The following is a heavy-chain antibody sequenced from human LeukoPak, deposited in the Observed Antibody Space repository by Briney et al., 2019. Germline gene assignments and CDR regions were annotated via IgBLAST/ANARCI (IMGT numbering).Heavy chain of an antibody. Sequence: GGCLRLSCAASGFTVSSNYMSWVRQAPGEGLEWVSVIYSGGSTYYADSVKGRFTISRDNSKNTLYLQMNSLRAEDTAVYYCAREGIAARPDYYYYMDVWGKGTAVTVSS. V-gene: IGHV3-53*01. D-gene: IGHD6-6*01. CDR1: GFTVSSNY. CDR3: AREGIAARPDYYYYMDV. J-gene: IGHJ6*03. CDR2: IYSGGST.